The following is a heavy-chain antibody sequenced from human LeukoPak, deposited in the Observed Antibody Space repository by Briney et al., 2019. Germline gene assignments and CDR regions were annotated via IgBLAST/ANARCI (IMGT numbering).Heavy chain of an antibody. CDR1: GFTVSSNY. D-gene: IGHD2-2*02. V-gene: IGHV3-66*02. CDR3: AKDRCSSTSCYTFGGDY. CDR2: IYSGGST. Sequence: GGSLRLSCAASGFTVSSNYMSWVRQAPGKGLEWVSVIYSGGSTYYADSVKGRFTISRDNSKNTLYLQMNSLRAEDTAVYYCAKDRCSSTSCYTFGGDYWGQGTLVTVSS. J-gene: IGHJ4*02.